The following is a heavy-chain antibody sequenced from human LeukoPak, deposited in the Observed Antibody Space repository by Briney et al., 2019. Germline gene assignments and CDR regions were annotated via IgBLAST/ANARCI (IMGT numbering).Heavy chain of an antibody. CDR3: ARVGLDRRGYSGYEAFDY. CDR1: GFTFSTYY. Sequence: GGSLRLSCAASGFTFSTYYMNWVRQALGKGLEWVSSISTSSSYIYYADAVKGRFTISRDNAKNSLYLQINSLRAEDTAVYYCARVGLDRRGYSGYEAFDYWGQGTLVTVSS. J-gene: IGHJ4*02. D-gene: IGHD5-12*01. CDR2: ISTSSSYI. V-gene: IGHV3-21*01.